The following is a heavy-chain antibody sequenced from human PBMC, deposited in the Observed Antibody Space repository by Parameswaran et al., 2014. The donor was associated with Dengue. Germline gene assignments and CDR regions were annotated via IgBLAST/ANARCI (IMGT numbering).Heavy chain of an antibody. V-gene: IGHV3-21*01. Sequence: GGSLRLSCAASGFTFSSYSMNWVRQAPGKGLEWVSSISSSSSYIYYVDSVKGRFTISRDNAKNSLYLQMNSLRAEDTAVYYCARDFKKSGRDYYGMDVWGQGTTVTVSS. CDR1: GFTFSSYS. CDR2: ISSSSSYI. J-gene: IGHJ6*02. CDR3: ARDFKKSGRDYYGMDV. D-gene: IGHD1-26*01.